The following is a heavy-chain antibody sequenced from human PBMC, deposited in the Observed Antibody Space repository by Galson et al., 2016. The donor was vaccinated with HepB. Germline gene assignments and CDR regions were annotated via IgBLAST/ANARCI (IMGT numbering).Heavy chain of an antibody. D-gene: IGHD5-18*01. V-gene: IGHV3-7*01. Sequence: SLRLSCAASGFTFSTYWMTWVRQAPGKGLEWVANIKEDGSERYYADSVRGRFTIFRDNAKNSLYLQMNSLRAEDAAVYYCAREPGYNYGFTWGYWGQGTRVTVSS. CDR1: GFTFSTYW. CDR2: IKEDGSER. J-gene: IGHJ4*02. CDR3: AREPGYNYGFTWGY.